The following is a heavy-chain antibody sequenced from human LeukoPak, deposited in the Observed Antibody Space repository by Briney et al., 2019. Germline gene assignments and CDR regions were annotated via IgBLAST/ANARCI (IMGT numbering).Heavy chain of an antibody. CDR2: TTLNSGGT. J-gene: IGHJ4*02. CDR3: ARDRMVRGVIIPPYYLDY. Sequence: ASVKVSCKASGYTFTGYYIHWVRQAPGQGLEWMGGTTLNSGGTTFAQKFQGRVTMTRDTSLSTAYMELSRLTSEDTAVYYCARDRMVRGVIIPPYYLDYWGQGTLVTVSS. V-gene: IGHV1-2*02. D-gene: IGHD3-10*01. CDR1: GYTFTGYY.